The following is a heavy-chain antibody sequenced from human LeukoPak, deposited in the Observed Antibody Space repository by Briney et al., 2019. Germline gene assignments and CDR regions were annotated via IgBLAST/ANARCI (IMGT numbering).Heavy chain of an antibody. Sequence: ASVKVSCKASGYTFTGYYMHWVRQAPGQGLEWMGWINPNSGGTNSAQKFQGRVTMTRDTSISTVYMDLRSLRSEDTAVYFCARDMLAVPSNWFDPWGQGTLVTVSS. J-gene: IGHJ5*02. CDR2: INPNSGGT. D-gene: IGHD2-8*01. V-gene: IGHV1-2*02. CDR3: ARDMLAVPSNWFDP. CDR1: GYTFTGYY.